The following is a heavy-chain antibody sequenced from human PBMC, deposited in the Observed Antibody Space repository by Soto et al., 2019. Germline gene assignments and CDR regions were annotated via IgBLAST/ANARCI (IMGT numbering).Heavy chain of an antibody. V-gene: IGHV1-69*01. CDR1: GGTFSSYA. D-gene: IGHD2-15*01. CDR3: AREGNEGSYAFDI. J-gene: IGHJ3*02. Sequence: QVQLVQSGAEVKKPGSSVKVSCKSSGGTFSSYAISWVRLAPGQGLEWMGGIIPIFGTANYAQKFQGRVKITAQESTSTACMERSSLRYEDTAVYYWAREGNEGSYAFDIWGQGTMVIVSA. CDR2: IIPIFGTA.